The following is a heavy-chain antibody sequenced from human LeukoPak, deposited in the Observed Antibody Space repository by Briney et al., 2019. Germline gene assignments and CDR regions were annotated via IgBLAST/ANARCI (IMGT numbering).Heavy chain of an antibody. CDR3: ARDFGITMVRGVMDYYYGMDV. Sequence: GGSLRLSCAASGFTFDDYGMSWVRHAPGKGLEWVSGINLNGGRTVYADSVKGRFTISRDNAKNSLYLQMNSLRAEDTALYHCARDFGITMVRGVMDYYYGMDVWGQGTTVTVSS. V-gene: IGHV3-20*01. D-gene: IGHD3-10*01. J-gene: IGHJ6*02. CDR1: GFTFDDYG. CDR2: INLNGGRT.